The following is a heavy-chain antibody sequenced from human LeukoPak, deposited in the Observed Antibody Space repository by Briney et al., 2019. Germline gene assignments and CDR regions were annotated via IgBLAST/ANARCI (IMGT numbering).Heavy chain of an antibody. CDR1: GGSISSSNW. CDR3: ARVTYYYDSSGYSEAAFDI. J-gene: IGHJ3*02. V-gene: IGHV4-4*02. Sequence: SGTLSLTCTVSGGSISSSNWWSWVRQPPGKGLEWIGEIYHSGSTNYNPSLKSRVTIPVDKSKNQFSLKLSSVTAADTAVYYCARVTYYYDSSGYSEAAFDIWGQGTMVTVSS. CDR2: IYHSGST. D-gene: IGHD3-22*01.